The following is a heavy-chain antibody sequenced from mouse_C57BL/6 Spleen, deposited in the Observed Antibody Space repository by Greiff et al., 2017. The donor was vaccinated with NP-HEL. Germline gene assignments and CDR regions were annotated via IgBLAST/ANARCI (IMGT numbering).Heavy chain of an antibody. CDR1: GYTFTSYW. CDR3: ARRDYGNYGAMDY. Sequence: QVQLQQPGAELVMPGASVKLSCKASGYTFTSYWMHWVKQRPGQGLEWIGEIDPSDSYTNYNQKFKGKSTLTVDKSSSTAYMQLSSLTSEDSAVYYCARRDYGNYGAMDYWGQGNSVTVSS. D-gene: IGHD2-1*01. J-gene: IGHJ4*01. CDR2: IDPSDSYT. V-gene: IGHV1-69*01.